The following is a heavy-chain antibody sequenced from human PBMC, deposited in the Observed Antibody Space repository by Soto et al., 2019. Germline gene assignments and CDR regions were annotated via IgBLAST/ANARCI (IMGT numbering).Heavy chain of an antibody. V-gene: IGHV3-23*01. CDR3: AKGASKYSNSAGDY. J-gene: IGHJ4*02. CDR2: INSGGDYT. Sequence: EVQLLESGGGLVQPGGSLKLSCAASGFTFSSYGMSWVRQAPGKGLEWVSGINSGGDYTYYTDSVKGRFTISRDNSMNMFYLQTNSLRAEDTAIYYCAKGASKYSNSAGDYWGQGTLVTVSS. D-gene: IGHD6-6*01. CDR1: GFTFSSYG.